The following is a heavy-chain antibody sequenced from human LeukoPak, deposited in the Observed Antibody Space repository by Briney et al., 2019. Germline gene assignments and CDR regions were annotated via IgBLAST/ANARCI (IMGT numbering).Heavy chain of an antibody. CDR1: GGSISSYY. D-gene: IGHD3-9*01. V-gene: IGHV4-59*08. J-gene: IGHJ4*02. CDR3: ARHSVSRYFDWAFDY. Sequence: SETLSLTCTVSGGSISSYYWSWIRQPPGKGLEWIGYIYYSGSTNYNPSLKSRVTISVDTSKNQFSLKLNSVTAADTAVYYCARHSVSRYFDWAFDYWGQGTLVTASS. CDR2: IYYSGST.